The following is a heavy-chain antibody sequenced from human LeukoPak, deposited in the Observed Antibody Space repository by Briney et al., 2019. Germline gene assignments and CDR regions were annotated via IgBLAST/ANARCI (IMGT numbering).Heavy chain of an antibody. CDR1: GGSISSYY. CDR3: ARGKIQLWTHLPYFDY. Sequence: SETLSLTCTVSGGSISSYYWSWIRQPPGKGLEWIGYIYYSGSTNYNPSLKSRVTISVDTSKNQFSLKLSSVTAADTAVYYCARGKIQLWTHLPYFDYWGQGTLVTVSS. CDR2: IYYSGST. J-gene: IGHJ4*02. V-gene: IGHV4-59*01. D-gene: IGHD5-18*01.